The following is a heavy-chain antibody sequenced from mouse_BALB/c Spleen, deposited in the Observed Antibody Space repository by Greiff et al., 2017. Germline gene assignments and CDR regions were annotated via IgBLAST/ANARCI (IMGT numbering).Heavy chain of an antibody. J-gene: IGHJ1*01. Sequence: QVQLQQSAAELARPGASVKMSCKASGYTFTSYTMHWVKQRPGQGLEWIGYINPSSGYTEYNQKFKDKTTLTADKSSSTAYMQLSSLTSEDSAVYYCARGDGNRWYFDVWGAGTTVTVSS. V-gene: IGHV1-4*02. CDR3: ARGDGNRWYFDV. CDR2: INPSSGYT. CDR1: GYTFTSYT. D-gene: IGHD2-1*01.